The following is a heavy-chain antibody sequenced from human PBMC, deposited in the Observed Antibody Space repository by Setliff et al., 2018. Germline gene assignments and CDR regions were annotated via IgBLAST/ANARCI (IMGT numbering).Heavy chain of an antibody. Sequence: GASVKVSCKTSGYAFINFYMYWVRQAPGQGLEWMGIINSSGGSASYAPQFQGRITMTRDTSTSTVYMELSSLKSNDTAVYYCLGLVRYCSRTSCQRTSGDEVWGQGTLVTVSS. V-gene: IGHV1-46*01. D-gene: IGHD2-8*01. J-gene: IGHJ4*02. CDR2: INSSGGSA. CDR3: LGLVRYCSRTSCQRTSGDEV. CDR1: GYAFINFY.